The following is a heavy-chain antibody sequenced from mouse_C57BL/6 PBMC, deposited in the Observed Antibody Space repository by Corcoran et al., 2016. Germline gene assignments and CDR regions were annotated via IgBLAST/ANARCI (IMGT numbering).Heavy chain of an antibody. CDR1: GYTFTTYV. CDR2: INTYSGVP. J-gene: IGHJ4*01. Sequence: QIQLVQSGPELKKPGDTVKISCKASGYTFTTYVMYLVKQAPGKGLKWMGWINTYSGVPTYADDFKGRFAFSLEPSASTAYLRINNLKNEDTATYFCARYDYYYYAMDYWGQGTSVTVSS. D-gene: IGHD2-4*01. CDR3: ARYDYYYYAMDY. V-gene: IGHV9-3*01.